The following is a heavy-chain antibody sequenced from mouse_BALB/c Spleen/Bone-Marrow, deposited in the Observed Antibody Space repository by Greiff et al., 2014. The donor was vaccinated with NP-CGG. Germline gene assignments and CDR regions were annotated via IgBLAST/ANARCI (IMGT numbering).Heavy chain of an antibody. J-gene: IGHJ4*01. CDR1: GYTFTDHA. CDR2: ISGYYGDA. Sequence: QVQLQQSGAKLVRPGVSVKISCKGSGYTFTDHAMHWVKRSHAKSLEWIGLISGYYGDAIYNQKFKGKATMTVDKSSSTAYIGLARLTSEDSAIYYCARSGKVRNAMDYWGQGTSVTVSS. D-gene: IGHD2-14*01. V-gene: IGHV1S137*01. CDR3: ARSGKVRNAMDY.